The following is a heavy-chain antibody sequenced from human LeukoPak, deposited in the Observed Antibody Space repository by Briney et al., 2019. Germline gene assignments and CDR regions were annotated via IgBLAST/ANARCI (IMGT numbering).Heavy chain of an antibody. CDR1: GFTFSNDW. D-gene: IGHD2-2*01. CDR3: ARLGDDIVVVPAATNYYYMDV. Sequence: GGSLRLSCAASGFTFSNDWLHWVRQAPGKGLVWVSRVTSDGSGTSYADSVKGRFTISRDNAKNSLYLQMNSLRAEDTAVYYCARLGDDIVVVPAATNYYYMDVWGKGTTVTVSS. J-gene: IGHJ6*03. V-gene: IGHV3-74*01. CDR2: VTSDGSGT.